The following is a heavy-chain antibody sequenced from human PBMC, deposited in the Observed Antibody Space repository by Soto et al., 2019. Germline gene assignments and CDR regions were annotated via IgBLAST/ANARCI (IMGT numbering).Heavy chain of an antibody. J-gene: IGHJ4*02. CDR1: GFTFSSYA. CDR2: ISGSGGST. D-gene: IGHD6-13*01. V-gene: IGHV3-23*01. CDR3: AKGIYSSSWDELLYYLDY. Sequence: GGSLRLSCAASGFTFSSYAMSWVRQAPGKGLEWVSAISGSGGSTYYADSVKGRFTISRDNSKNTLYLQMNSLRAEDTAVYYCAKGIYSSSWDELLYYLDYWGQGTLVTVSS.